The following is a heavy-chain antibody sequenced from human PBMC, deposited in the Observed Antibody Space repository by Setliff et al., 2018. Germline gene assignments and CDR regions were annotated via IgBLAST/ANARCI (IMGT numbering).Heavy chain of an antibody. Sequence: GESLKISCAASGFTFSNYEMNWVRQAPGKGLEWISFISSSGNTIYYIDSVKGRFTISRDNTMASLYPQMNSLRPEDTAVYYCAKVPNSGGYAGPFDFWGQGTLVTVSS. V-gene: IGHV3-48*03. J-gene: IGHJ4*02. CDR2: ISSSGNTI. D-gene: IGHD5-12*01. CDR3: AKVPNSGGYAGPFDF. CDR1: GFTFSNYE.